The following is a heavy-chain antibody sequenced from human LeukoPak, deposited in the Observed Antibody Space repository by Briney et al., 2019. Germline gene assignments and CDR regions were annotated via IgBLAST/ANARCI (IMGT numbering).Heavy chain of an antibody. CDR1: GYTFTSYG. Sequence: ASVKVSCKASGYTFTSYGISWVRQAPGQGLEWMGWISAYNGNTNYAQKLQGRVTMTTDTSTSTAYMELRSLRSDDTAVYYCAREGYVNYDFWSGSDTYDYWGQGTLVTASS. CDR2: ISAYNGNT. V-gene: IGHV1-18*01. CDR3: AREGYVNYDFWSGSDTYDY. J-gene: IGHJ4*02. D-gene: IGHD3-3*01.